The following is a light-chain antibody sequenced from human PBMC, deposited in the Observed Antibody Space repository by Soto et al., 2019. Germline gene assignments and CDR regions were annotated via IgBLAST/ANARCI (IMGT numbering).Light chain of an antibody. Sequence: QSLMTQPTCASGSPGQSATISCTGPKNDIGDCDVVSWYQHHPGKAPRLIIYEVVQRPSGGPERLSGSKAGNTASLTVSGLQAADEADYFCKSYAGSNTYVFGSGTKV. CDR2: EVV. J-gene: IGLJ1*01. V-gene: IGLV2-8*01. CDR1: KNDIGDCDV. CDR3: KSYAGSNTYV.